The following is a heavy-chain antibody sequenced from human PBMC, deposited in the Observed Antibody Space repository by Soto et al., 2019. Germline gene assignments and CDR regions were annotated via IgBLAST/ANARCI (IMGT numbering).Heavy chain of an antibody. V-gene: IGHV4-59*01. CDR1: GGSISSYY. D-gene: IGHD5-18*01. J-gene: IGHJ4*02. CDR3: ARGLYSDGPFDY. CDR2: IYYSGST. Sequence: SGTLSLTCTVSGGSISSYYWSWIRQPPGKGLEWIGYIYYSGSTNYNPSLKSRVTISVDTSKSQFTLKLSSVTAEDTAVYYCARGLYSDGPFDYWGQGTLVTVSS.